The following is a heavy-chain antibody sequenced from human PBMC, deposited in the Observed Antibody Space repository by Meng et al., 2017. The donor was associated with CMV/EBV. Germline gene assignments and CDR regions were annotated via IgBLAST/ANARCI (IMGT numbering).Heavy chain of an antibody. J-gene: IGHJ6*02. CDR3: ARDGSDFWSGYFSPYYYYGMDV. V-gene: IGHV3-30-3*01. CDR2: ISYDGSNK. Sequence: GGSLRLSCAASGFTFSSYAMHWVRQAPGKGLEWAAVISYDGSNKYYADSVKGRFTISRDNSKNTLYLQMNSLRAEDTAVYYRARDGSDFWSGYFSPYYYYGMDVWGQGTTVTVSS. D-gene: IGHD3-3*01. CDR1: GFTFSSYA.